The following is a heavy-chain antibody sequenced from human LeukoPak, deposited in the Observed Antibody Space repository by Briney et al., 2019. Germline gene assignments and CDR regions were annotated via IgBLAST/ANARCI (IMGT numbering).Heavy chain of an antibody. V-gene: IGHV3-53*01. CDR1: GFTVSSNY. CDR2: IYSGGST. Sequence: PGGSLRLSCAASGFTVSSNYMSWVRQAPGKGLEWVSVIYSGGSTYYADSVKGRFTISRDNSKNTLYLQMNSLRAEDTAVYYCAKRIPGIAVAGPFDYWGQGTLVTVSS. CDR3: AKRIPGIAVAGPFDY. J-gene: IGHJ4*02. D-gene: IGHD6-19*01.